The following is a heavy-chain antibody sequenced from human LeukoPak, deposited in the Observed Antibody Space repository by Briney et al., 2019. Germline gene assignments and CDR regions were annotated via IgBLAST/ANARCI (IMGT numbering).Heavy chain of an antibody. Sequence: TTSETLSLTCTVSGGSISSSSYEWGWIRQPPGKGLEWIGSIYYSRSTYYNSSLKSRVTISVDTSKNQFYLKLSSVTAADTAVYYCARHEAGEVRGVISYWGQGTLVTVSS. CDR2: IYYSRST. CDR1: GGSISSSSYE. V-gene: IGHV4-39*01. J-gene: IGHJ4*02. D-gene: IGHD3-10*01. CDR3: ARHEAGEVRGVISY.